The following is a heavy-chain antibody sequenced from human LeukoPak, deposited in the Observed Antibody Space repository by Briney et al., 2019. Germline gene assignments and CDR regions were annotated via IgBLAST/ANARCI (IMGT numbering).Heavy chain of an antibody. CDR2: IYYSGST. CDR1: GGSISSYY. J-gene: IGHJ4*02. CDR3: AREVVRFLEWLPFDY. V-gene: IGHV4-59*12. D-gene: IGHD3-3*01. Sequence: SETLSLTCTVSGGSISSYYWSWIRQPPGKGLEWIGYIYYSGSTNYNPSLKSRVTISVDTSKNQFSLKLSSVTAADTAVYCCAREVVRFLEWLPFDYWGQGTLVTVSS.